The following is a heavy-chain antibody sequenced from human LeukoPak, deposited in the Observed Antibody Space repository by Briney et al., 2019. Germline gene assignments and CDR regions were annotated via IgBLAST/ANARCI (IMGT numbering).Heavy chain of an antibody. CDR3: ATDPHSSGYSYAFDI. D-gene: IGHD3-22*01. J-gene: IGHJ3*02. CDR1: GGTFNSYA. CDR2: IIPIFGTA. Sequence: ASVKVSCKASGGTFNSYAISWVRQAPGQGLEWMGGIIPIFGTANYAQKFQGRVTMTEDTSTDTAYMELSSLRSEDTAVYYCATDPHSSGYSYAFDIWGQGTMVTVSS. V-gene: IGHV1-69*06.